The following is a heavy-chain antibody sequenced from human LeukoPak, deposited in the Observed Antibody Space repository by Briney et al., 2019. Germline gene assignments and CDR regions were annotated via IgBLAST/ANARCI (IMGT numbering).Heavy chain of an antibody. Sequence: GESLKISCKGSGYTFTNSWIGWGRQMPGKGLEWMGIIYPGNCDSRYSPSFQGQVTISVDKSISPTYLQRSSLKTSDTAIYYCAASRYCSSTTCRFDYWGQGTLVTVSS. J-gene: IGHJ4*02. CDR2: IYPGNCDS. CDR3: AASRYCSSTTCRFDY. V-gene: IGHV5-51*01. CDR1: GYTFTNSW. D-gene: IGHD2-2*01.